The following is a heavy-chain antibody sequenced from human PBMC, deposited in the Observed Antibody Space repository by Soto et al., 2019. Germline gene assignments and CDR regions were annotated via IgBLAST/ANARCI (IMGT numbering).Heavy chain of an antibody. J-gene: IGHJ4*02. D-gene: IGHD2-8*02. Sequence: EVQLVESGGGLVQPGGSLRLSCAASGFTFSLYSMNWVRQAPGKGLEWVSYISYTGTTIYYADSVKGRFTISRDNAKNSLYLQMNSLRAEDTAVYYCASTIALEPRFDYWGQGTLVTVSS. CDR3: ASTIALEPRFDY. CDR1: GFTFSLYS. V-gene: IGHV3-48*01. CDR2: ISYTGTTI.